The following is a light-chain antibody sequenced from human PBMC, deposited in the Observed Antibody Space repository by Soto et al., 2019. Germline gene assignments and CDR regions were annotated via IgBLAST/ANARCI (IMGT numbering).Light chain of an antibody. V-gene: IGLV2-11*01. Sequence: QYVLSHPLSVSWSPGHSVTISCTGTSNYVSWYQQDPGKAPKLIIYDVSKRPSGVPDRFSGSKSGNTASLTISGLQAEDEPDYFCCSFAGSYTSYVFGTGTKV. CDR1: SNY. CDR3: CSFAGSYTSYV. J-gene: IGLJ1*01. CDR2: DVS.